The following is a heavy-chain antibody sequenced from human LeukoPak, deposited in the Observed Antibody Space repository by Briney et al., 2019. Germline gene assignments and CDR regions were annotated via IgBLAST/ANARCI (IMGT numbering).Heavy chain of an antibody. CDR3: AKGGPPTGASPRPWDFNY. J-gene: IGHJ4*02. CDR1: GFTFSSYA. CDR2: ISYDGGNE. Sequence: PGRSLRLSCAASGFTFSSYAMHWVRQAPGKGLEWMAVISYDGGNEYLADSVKGRFTISRDNSKSTLYLQMNSLRGEDTAVYYCAKGGPPTGASPRPWDFNYWGQGTLVTVSS. D-gene: IGHD1-26*01. V-gene: IGHV3-30-3*01.